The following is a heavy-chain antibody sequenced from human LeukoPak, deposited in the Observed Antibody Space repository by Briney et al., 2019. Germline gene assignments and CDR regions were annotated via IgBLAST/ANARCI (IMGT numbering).Heavy chain of an antibody. D-gene: IGHD3-10*01. CDR3: ARGGNGSGSYSLDAFDI. V-gene: IGHV4-59*01. CDR1: GGSISSYC. CDR2: IYYSGST. J-gene: IGHJ3*02. Sequence: SETLSLTCTVSGGSISSYCWSWIRQPPGKGLEWIGYIYYSGSTNYNPSLKSRVTISVDTSKNQFSLKLSSVTAADTAVYYCARGGNGSGSYSLDAFDIWGQGTMVTVSS.